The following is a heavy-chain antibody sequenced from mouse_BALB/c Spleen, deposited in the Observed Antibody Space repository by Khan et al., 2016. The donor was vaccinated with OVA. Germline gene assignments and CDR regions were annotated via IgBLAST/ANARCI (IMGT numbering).Heavy chain of an antibody. V-gene: IGHV3-2*02. CDR2: ISYSGNT. CDR1: GYSITSDYA. J-gene: IGHJ2*01. Sequence: EVQLQESGPGLVKPSQSLSLTCTVTGYSITSDYAWNWIRQFPGNKLEWMGFISYSGNTNYNPSLKSRISITRDTSKNQSFLQLNSVTTEDTAKYYCARVYGGDFDYWGQGTTLTVSS. CDR3: ARVYGGDFDY. D-gene: IGHD1-1*01.